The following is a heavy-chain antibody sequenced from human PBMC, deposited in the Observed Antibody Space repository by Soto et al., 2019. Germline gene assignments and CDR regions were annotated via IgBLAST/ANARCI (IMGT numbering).Heavy chain of an antibody. V-gene: IGHV4-39*01. Sequence: SETLSLTCTLSGGSISGSAYYWASLRQPPGKGLEWLGTIYRLGTAYYDPSLKSRVTLSVGTSKNQFFLNLNSVSAADTAIYFCADMRGQWLPRDWGQGTLVT. D-gene: IGHD6-19*01. CDR1: GGSISGSAYY. CDR3: ADMRGQWLPRD. J-gene: IGHJ4*02. CDR2: IYRLGTA.